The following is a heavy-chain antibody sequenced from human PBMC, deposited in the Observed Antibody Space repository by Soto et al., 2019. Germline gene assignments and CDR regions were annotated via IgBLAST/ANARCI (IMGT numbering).Heavy chain of an antibody. V-gene: IGHV1-18*01. CDR2: ISAYNGNT. J-gene: IGHJ4*02. CDR1: GYTFTSYG. Sequence: QVQLMQSGAEVKKPGASVRVSCKASGYTFTSYGISWVRQAPGQGLEWMGWISAYNGNTKSAQKLQGRVTMTTDTSTSTAYMELRSLRSDDTAVYFCARDLAVVLVDYWGQGTLVTVSS. D-gene: IGHD2-15*01. CDR3: ARDLAVVLVDY.